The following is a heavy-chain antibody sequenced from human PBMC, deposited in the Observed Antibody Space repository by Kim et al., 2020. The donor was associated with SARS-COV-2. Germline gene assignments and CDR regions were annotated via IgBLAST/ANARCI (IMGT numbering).Heavy chain of an antibody. Sequence: GGSLRLSCAASGFTFSSYGMHWVRQAPGKGLEWVAVISYDGSNKYYADSVKGRFTISRDNSKNTLYLQMNSLRAEDTAVYYCAKVYSSGWTVDYWGQGTLVTVSS. V-gene: IGHV3-30*18. D-gene: IGHD6-19*01. J-gene: IGHJ4*02. CDR3: AKVYSSGWTVDY. CDR2: ISYDGSNK. CDR1: GFTFSSYG.